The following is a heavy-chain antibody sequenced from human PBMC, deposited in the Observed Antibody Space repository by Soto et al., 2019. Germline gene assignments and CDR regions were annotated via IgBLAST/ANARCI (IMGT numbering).Heavy chain of an antibody. CDR2: ISYVGSNQ. D-gene: IGHD3-22*01. V-gene: IGHV3-30*18. CDR3: AKLLYHYDSSGFTADY. Sequence: GGSLRLSSAASGFKFGGYGVYWVRQAPGKGLEWVAGISYVGSNQYYADSVRGRFTISRDNSKNTLYLQMNSLRTEDTAVYYCAKLLYHYDSSGFTADYWGQGTQVTVSS. J-gene: IGHJ4*02. CDR1: GFKFGGYG.